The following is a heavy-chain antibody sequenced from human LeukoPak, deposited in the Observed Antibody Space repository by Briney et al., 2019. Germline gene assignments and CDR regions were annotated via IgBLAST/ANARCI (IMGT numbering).Heavy chain of an antibody. V-gene: IGHV3-23*01. J-gene: IGHJ4*02. CDR3: AKNTSGTYLDY. Sequence: GGSLRLSCAASGFTFSSHAMSWVRQAPGKGLEWVSSISSSGGSTNYADSVKGRFTISRGNSKSMVYLQMNSLSAEDTAVYYCAKNTSGTYLDYWGQGILVTVSS. CDR2: ISSSGGST. CDR1: GFTFSSHA. D-gene: IGHD1-26*01.